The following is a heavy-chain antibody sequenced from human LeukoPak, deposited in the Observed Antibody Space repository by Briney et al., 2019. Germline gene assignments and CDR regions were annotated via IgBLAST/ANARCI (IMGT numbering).Heavy chain of an antibody. CDR3: ARSPYYSSSWYTDY. Sequence: EASVKVSCKASGYTFTGYYMHWVRQAPGQGLEWMGWINPNSGGTNYAQKFQGRVTMTRDTSISTAYMELSRLRSDDTAVCYCARSPYYSSSWYTDYWGQGTLVTVSS. D-gene: IGHD6-13*01. CDR1: GYTFTGYY. V-gene: IGHV1-2*02. J-gene: IGHJ4*02. CDR2: INPNSGGT.